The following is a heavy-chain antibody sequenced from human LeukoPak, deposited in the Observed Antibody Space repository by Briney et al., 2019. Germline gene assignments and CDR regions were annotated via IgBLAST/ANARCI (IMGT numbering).Heavy chain of an antibody. J-gene: IGHJ6*02. Sequence: ASVKVSCKASGYTFTGYYMHWVRQAPGQGLEWMGRIIPNSGNTGYAQKFQGRVTMTRNTSISTAYMELSSLRSEDTAVYYCARPSEYYYYYYYGMDVWGQGTTVTVSS. CDR3: ARPSEYYYYYYYGMDV. CDR1: GYTFTGYY. CDR2: IIPNSGNT. V-gene: IGHV1-8*02.